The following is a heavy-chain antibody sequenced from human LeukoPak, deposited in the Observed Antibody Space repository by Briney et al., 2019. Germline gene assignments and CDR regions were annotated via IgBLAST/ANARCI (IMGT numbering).Heavy chain of an antibody. CDR2: ISGSGGST. CDR1: GFTFSSYA. Sequence: GGSLRLSCAASGFTFSSYAMSWVRQAPGKGLEWVSAISGSGGSTYYADSVKGRFTISRDNSKNTLYLQMNSLRAEDTAVYYCARDLYRIVVVPHYFDYWGQGTLSPSPQ. D-gene: IGHD3-22*01. V-gene: IGHV3-23*01. CDR3: ARDLYRIVVVPHYFDY. J-gene: IGHJ4*02.